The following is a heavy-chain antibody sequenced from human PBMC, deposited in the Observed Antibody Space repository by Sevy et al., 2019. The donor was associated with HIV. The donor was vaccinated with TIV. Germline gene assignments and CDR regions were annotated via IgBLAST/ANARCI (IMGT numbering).Heavy chain of an antibody. CDR2: IGTAGET. Sequence: GGSLRLSCAASGFPFSSYDMHWVRQPIGKGLEWVSGIGTAGETYYPGSEKGRFTNPRENGKNSLYLQMNSLRSGDTAVYYCARGRYYYDSSGYYVCFFDYWGQGTLVTVSS. CDR3: ARGRYYYDSSGYYVCFFDY. V-gene: IGHV3-13*01. CDR1: GFPFSSYD. J-gene: IGHJ4*02. D-gene: IGHD3-22*01.